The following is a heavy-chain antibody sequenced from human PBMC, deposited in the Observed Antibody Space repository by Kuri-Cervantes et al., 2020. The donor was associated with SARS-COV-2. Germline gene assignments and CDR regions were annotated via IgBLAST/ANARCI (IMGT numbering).Heavy chain of an antibody. CDR2: IIPIFGTA. V-gene: IGHV1-69*06. CDR1: GGTFSSYA. J-gene: IGHJ4*02. CDR3: ARARGASYYFDY. D-gene: IGHD4/OR15-4a*01. Sequence: SVKVSCKASGGTFSSYAISWVRQAPGQGLEWMGGIIPIFGTANYAQKFQGRVTITADKSTSTAYMELSSLRAEDTAVYYCARARGASYYFDYWGQGTLVTVSS.